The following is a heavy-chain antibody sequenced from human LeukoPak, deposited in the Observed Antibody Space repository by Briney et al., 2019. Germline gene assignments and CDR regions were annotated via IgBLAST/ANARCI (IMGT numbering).Heavy chain of an antibody. V-gene: IGHV3-7*01. CDR2: IKQDGSEK. CDR3: ARDLWAPDNNWFDP. D-gene: IGHD1-14*01. Sequence: GGSLRLSCAASGFTFSSYSMNWVRQAPGKGLEWVANIKQDGSEKYYVDSVKGRFTISRDNAKNSLYLQMNSLRAEDTAVYYCARDLWAPDNNWFDPWGQGTLVTVSS. CDR1: GFTFSSYS. J-gene: IGHJ5*02.